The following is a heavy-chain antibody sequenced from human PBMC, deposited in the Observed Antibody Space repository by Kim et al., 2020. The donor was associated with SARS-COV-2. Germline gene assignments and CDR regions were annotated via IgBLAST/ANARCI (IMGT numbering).Heavy chain of an antibody. J-gene: IGHJ4*02. CDR1: GGSFSGYY. V-gene: IGHV4-34*01. D-gene: IGHD3-3*01. CDR2: INHSGST. CDR3: ARDLAQYYDFWSGYYTRGFDY. Sequence: SETLSLTCAVYGGSFSGYYWSWIRQPPGKGLEWIGEINHSGSTNYNPSLKSRVTISVDTSKNQFSLKLSSVTAADTAVYYCARDLAQYYDFWSGYYTRGFDYWGQGTLVTVSS.